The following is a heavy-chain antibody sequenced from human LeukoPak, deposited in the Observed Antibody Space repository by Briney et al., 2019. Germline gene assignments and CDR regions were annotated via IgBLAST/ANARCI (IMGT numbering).Heavy chain of an antibody. D-gene: IGHD3-22*01. V-gene: IGHV3-23*01. CDR2: ISDRGSRT. CDR3: AKRGVVIRVILVGFHKEANYFES. Sequence: GGSLRLSCAVSGITLSNYGMSWVRQAPGKGLEWVAGISDRGSRTNYADSVKGRFTISTDHPKNTLYLQMTSLRADDTAVYFCAKRGVVIRVILVGFHKEANYFESWGQGALVTVSS. J-gene: IGHJ4*02. CDR1: GITLSNYG.